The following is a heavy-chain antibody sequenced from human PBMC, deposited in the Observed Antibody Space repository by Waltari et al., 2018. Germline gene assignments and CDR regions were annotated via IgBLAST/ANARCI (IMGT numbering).Heavy chain of an antibody. CDR1: GFTFGDYA. CDR3: TTPTVDDDY. CDR2: IRSKAYGGTT. J-gene: IGHJ4*02. Sequence: EVQLVESGGDLVQPGRSLRLSCTASGFTFGDYAMSWVRQAPGKGLEWVGFIRSKAYGGTTEYAASVKGRFTISRDDSKSIAYLQMNSLKTEDTAVYYCTTPTVDDDYWGQGTLVTVSS. D-gene: IGHD4-17*01. V-gene: IGHV3-49*04.